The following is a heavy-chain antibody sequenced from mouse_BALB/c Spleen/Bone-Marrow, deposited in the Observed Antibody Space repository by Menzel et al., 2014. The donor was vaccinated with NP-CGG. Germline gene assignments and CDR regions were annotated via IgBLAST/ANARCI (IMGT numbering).Heavy chain of an antibody. CDR2: ILPGSGST. CDR3: ARGGVRGGYWYFDV. Sequence: VQLVESGAELMKPGASVKISCKATGYTFSSYWIEWVKQRPGHGLEWIGEILPGSGSTNYNEKFKGKATFTADTSSNTADMQLSSLPSEDSAVYYGARGGVRGGYWYFDVWGAGTTVTVSS. V-gene: IGHV1-9*01. CDR1: GYTFSSYW. J-gene: IGHJ1*01.